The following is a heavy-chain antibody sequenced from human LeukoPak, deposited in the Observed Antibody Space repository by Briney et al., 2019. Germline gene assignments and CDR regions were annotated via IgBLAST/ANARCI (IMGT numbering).Heavy chain of an antibody. Sequence: SVKVSSKASGGTFSSYAISWVRQAPGQGLEWMGGIIPIFGTANYAQKFQGRVTITADESTSTAYMELSSLRSEDTAVYYCARGGAGYCSGGSCSWYYGMDVWGKGTTVTVSS. CDR2: IIPIFGTA. CDR3: ARGGAGYCSGGSCSWYYGMDV. D-gene: IGHD2-15*01. J-gene: IGHJ6*04. V-gene: IGHV1-69*01. CDR1: GGTFSSYA.